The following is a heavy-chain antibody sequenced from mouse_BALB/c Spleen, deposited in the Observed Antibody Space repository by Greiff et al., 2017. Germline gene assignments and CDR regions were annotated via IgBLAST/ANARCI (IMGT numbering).Heavy chain of an antibody. V-gene: IGHV5-15*02. CDR2: ISNLAYSI. CDR1: GFTFSDYG. Sequence: EVKLVESGGGLVQPGGSRKLSCAASGFTFSDYGMAWVRQAPGKGPEWVAFISNLAYSIYYADTVTGRFTISRENAKNTLYLEMSSLKSEDTAMYYCARGYTFYAMDYWGQGTSVTVSS. J-gene: IGHJ4*01. CDR3: ARGYTFYAMDY.